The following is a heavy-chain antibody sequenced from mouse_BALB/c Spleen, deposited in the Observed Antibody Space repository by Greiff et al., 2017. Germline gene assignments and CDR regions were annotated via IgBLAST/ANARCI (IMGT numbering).Heavy chain of an antibody. V-gene: IGHV3-1*02. D-gene: IGHD1-1*01. CDR2: IHYSGST. Sequence: EVKLQESGPDLVKPSQSLSLTCTVTGYSITSGYSWHWIRQFPGNKLEWMGYIHYSGSTNYNPSLKSRISITRDTSKNQFFLQLNSVTTEATATYYCARSPPFDYGSSGFAYWGQGTLVTVSA. CDR3: ARSPPFDYGSSGFAY. CDR1: GYSITSGYS. J-gene: IGHJ3*01.